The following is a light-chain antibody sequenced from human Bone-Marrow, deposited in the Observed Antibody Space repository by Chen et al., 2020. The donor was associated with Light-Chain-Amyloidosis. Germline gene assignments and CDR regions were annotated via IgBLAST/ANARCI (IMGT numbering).Light chain of an antibody. V-gene: IGLV3-25*03. Sequence: SYELTQPPSVSVSPGQTARITCSGDDLPTKYAYWYQKKPGQAPMLVIHRDTERPSGIAERFSGSSSGTTAKLTISGVQAEDEADYHCQSADSSGTYEVIFGGGTKLTVL. CDR2: RDT. J-gene: IGLJ2*01. CDR1: DLPTKY. CDR3: QSADSSGTYEVI.